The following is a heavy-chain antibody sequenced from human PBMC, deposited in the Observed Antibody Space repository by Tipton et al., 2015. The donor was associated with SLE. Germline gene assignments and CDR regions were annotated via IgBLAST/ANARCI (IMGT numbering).Heavy chain of an antibody. D-gene: IGHD2-21*02. CDR1: GDSISRDY. CDR3: ARGALFSVTGLHRRYFDL. CDR2: IYSGGST. J-gene: IGHJ2*01. V-gene: IGHV4-59*03. Sequence: TLSLTCTVSGDSISRDYWSWIRQPPGGGLEWVAYIYSGGSTNFNPLLKSRLSISLDSAKGQVSLNLTSVTAADTAVYYCARGALFSVTGLHRRYFDLWGRGTLVIVSS.